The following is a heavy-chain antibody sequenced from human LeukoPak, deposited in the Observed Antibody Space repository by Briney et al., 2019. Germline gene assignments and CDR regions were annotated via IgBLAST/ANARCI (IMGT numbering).Heavy chain of an antibody. J-gene: IGHJ6*03. Sequence: GGSLRLSCAASGFTFSSYWMSWVRQAPGKGLEWVANIKQDGSEKYYVDSVKGRFTASRDNAKNSLYLQMNSLRAEDTAVYYCAAGHSIDYYYYMDVWGKGTTVTVSS. CDR1: GFTFSSYW. D-gene: IGHD4-23*01. CDR2: IKQDGSEK. CDR3: AAGHSIDYYYYMDV. V-gene: IGHV3-7*01.